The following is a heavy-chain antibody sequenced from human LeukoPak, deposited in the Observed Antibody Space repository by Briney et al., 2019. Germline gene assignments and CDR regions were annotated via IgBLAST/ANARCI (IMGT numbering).Heavy chain of an antibody. V-gene: IGHV1-46*01. D-gene: IGHD5-24*01. CDR1: GYTFTSYY. CDR2: INPSGGST. CDR3: AREGRGVEMATNDAFDI. Sequence: ASVKVSCTASGYTFTSYYMHWVRQAPGQGLEWMGIINPSGGSTSYAQKFQGRVTMTRDTSTSTVYMELSSLRSEDTAVYYCAREGRGVEMATNDAFDIWGQGTMVTVSS. J-gene: IGHJ3*02.